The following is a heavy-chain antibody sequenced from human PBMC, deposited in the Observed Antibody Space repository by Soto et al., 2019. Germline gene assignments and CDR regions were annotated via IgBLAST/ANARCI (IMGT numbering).Heavy chain of an antibody. J-gene: IGHJ4*02. CDR3: AKGGEGSCSQTSCLYFSDS. CDR1: GFTFSTYA. CDR2: ISGSGDSS. Sequence: GGSLRLSCAASGFTFSTYAMSWVRQAPGKGLEWVSTISGSGDSSYYATSVKGRFTISRDNSRNTLDLQMNSLRVEDTAVYYCAKGGEGSCSQTSCLYFSDSWGQGALVTVSS. D-gene: IGHD2-15*01. V-gene: IGHV3-23*01.